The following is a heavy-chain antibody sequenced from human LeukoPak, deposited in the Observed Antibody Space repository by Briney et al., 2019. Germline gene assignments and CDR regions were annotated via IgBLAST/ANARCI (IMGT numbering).Heavy chain of an antibody. CDR1: GGSFSGYY. J-gene: IGHJ3*02. CDR2: INHSGST. V-gene: IGHV4-34*01. CDR3: ARGREDDFWSGYYNSGPDAFDI. Sequence: SETPSLTCAVYGGSFSGYYWSWIRQPPGKGLEWIGEINHSGSTNYNPSLKSRVTISVDTSKNQFSLKLSSVTAADTAVYYCARGREDDFWSGYYNSGPDAFDIWGQGTMVTVSS. D-gene: IGHD3-3*01.